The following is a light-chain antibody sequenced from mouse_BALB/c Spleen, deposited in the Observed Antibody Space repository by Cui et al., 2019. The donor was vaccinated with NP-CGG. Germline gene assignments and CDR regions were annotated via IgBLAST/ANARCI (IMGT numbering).Light chain of an antibody. J-gene: IGLJ1*01. Sequence: QAVVTQESALTTSPGETVTLTCRSSTGAVTTSNYANWVQEKPDHLFTGLIGGTNNRAPGVPARFSGSLIGDEAALTITGAQTEDEAIYFCALWYSNHWVFGGGTKLIVL. CDR2: GTN. V-gene: IGLV1*01. CDR1: TGAVTTSNY. CDR3: ALWYSNHWV.